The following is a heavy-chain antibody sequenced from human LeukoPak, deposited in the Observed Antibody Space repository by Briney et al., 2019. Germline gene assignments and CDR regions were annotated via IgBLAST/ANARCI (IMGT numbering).Heavy chain of an antibody. D-gene: IGHD2-15*01. CDR1: GFTLSNYW. CDR3: ARDVAGDAFDI. CDR2: INSDGSST. V-gene: IGHV3-74*01. J-gene: IGHJ4*02. Sequence: GGSLRLSCASSGFTLSNYWMQCVRQGPGKGLVWVSHINSDGSSTSYADSVKGRFTISRGNAKNTVYLQMNSLRAEDTAVYYCARDVAGDAFDIWGQGTLVTVSS.